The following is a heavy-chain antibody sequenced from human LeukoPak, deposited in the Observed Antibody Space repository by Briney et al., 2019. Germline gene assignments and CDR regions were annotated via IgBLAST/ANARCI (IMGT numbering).Heavy chain of an antibody. D-gene: IGHD6-19*01. Sequence: GGSLRLSCAASGFTVTGNYMSWVHQAPGKGLEWVSVIYSDGSTYYADSVKGRFTISRDNSKNTLYFQMNSLRAEDTAVYYCARASGKGSGSGYWGQGTLVTVSS. J-gene: IGHJ4*02. CDR3: ARASGKGSGSGY. V-gene: IGHV3-66*01. CDR2: IYSDGST. CDR1: GFTVTGNY.